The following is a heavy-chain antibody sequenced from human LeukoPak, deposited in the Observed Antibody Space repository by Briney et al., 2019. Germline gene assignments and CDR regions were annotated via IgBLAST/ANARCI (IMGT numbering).Heavy chain of an antibody. CDR2: IKQDGSEK. CDR3: ARDQGLSVADLFDY. CDR1: GFTFSSYW. Sequence: GGSLRLSCAASGFTFSSYWMSWVRQAPGKGLEWVANIKQDGSEKYYVDSVKSRFTISRDNAKNSLYLQMNSLRAEDTAVYYCARDQGLSVADLFDYWGQGTLVTVSS. D-gene: IGHD6-19*01. J-gene: IGHJ4*02. V-gene: IGHV3-7*03.